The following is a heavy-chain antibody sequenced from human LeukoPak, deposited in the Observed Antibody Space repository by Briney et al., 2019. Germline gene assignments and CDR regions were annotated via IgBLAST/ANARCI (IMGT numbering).Heavy chain of an antibody. V-gene: IGHV3-30*03. Sequence: PGGSLRLSCAASGFTFSNYGMHWVRQAPGKGLEWVAVISYDGSNKYYADSVKGRFTISRDNSKNTLYLQMNSLRAEDTAVYYCATASGITMIPIPFDYWGQGTLVTVSS. CDR2: ISYDGSNK. J-gene: IGHJ4*02. CDR3: ATASGITMIPIPFDY. CDR1: GFTFSNYG. D-gene: IGHD3-22*01.